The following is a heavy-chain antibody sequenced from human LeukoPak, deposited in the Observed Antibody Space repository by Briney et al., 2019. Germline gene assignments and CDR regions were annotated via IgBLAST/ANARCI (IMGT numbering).Heavy chain of an antibody. CDR3: ATVASSGFDY. CDR2: ISSSSSYI. J-gene: IGHJ4*02. Sequence: GGALRLSCAASGFTFSSYSMNWVRQAPGKGLEWVSSISSSSSYIYYADSVKGRFTISRDNAKNSLYLQMNSLRAEDTAVYYCATVASSGFDYWGQGTLVTVSS. D-gene: IGHD3-10*01. CDR1: GFTFSSYS. V-gene: IGHV3-21*01.